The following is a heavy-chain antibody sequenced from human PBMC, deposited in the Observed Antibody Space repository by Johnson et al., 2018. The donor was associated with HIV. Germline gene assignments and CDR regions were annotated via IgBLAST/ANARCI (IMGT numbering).Heavy chain of an antibody. CDR1: GFTFDDYA. CDR3: VKRGGSGWGAFDV. CDR2: IGGGGGNT. V-gene: IGHV3-23*04. D-gene: IGHD3-22*01. Sequence: VQLVESGGGVVRPGGSLRLSCAASGFTFDDYAMSWVRQAPGKGLEWVSTIGGGGGNTFYADSVKDRFTISSDIFKNTVYLQMNSLRDDDTALYYCVKRGGSGWGAFDVWGRGTVVTVSS. J-gene: IGHJ3*01.